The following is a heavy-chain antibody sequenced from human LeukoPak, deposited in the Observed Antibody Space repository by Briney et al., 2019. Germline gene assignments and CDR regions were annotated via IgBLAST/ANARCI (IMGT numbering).Heavy chain of an antibody. V-gene: IGHV1-2*02. Sequence: EASVKVSCKASEDTFTGYFIHWVRQAPGQGLEWMGWVNPNNGVTEYAQEFQGRVTMTRDTSLSTAYMELSRLRSDDTAVYYCATDHCTRTNCYEDYYHGMDVWGQGTTVTVSS. J-gene: IGHJ6*02. CDR1: EDTFTGYF. CDR2: VNPNNGVT. D-gene: IGHD2-2*01. CDR3: ATDHCTRTNCYEDYYHGMDV.